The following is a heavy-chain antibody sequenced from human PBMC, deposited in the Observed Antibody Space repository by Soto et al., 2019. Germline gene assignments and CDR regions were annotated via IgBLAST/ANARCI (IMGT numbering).Heavy chain of an antibody. CDR1: EFTFSSYA. V-gene: IGHV3-23*01. D-gene: IGHD1-7*01. J-gene: IGHJ4*02. CDR2: TDYSGRVA. CDR3: ARIGGTTRNFDY. Sequence: LRLSCAASEFTFSSYAMGWVRQAPGKGLEWVSSTDYSGRVAYYGDSVKGRFTISRDNSKDTLYLQMNSLRAEDTAVYYCARIGGTTRNFDYWGQGTPVTVSS.